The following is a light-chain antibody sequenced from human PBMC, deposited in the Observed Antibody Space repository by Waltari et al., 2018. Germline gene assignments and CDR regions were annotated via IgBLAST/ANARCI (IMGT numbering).Light chain of an antibody. Sequence: EIVLTQSPATLSLSPGERATLSCRASQSVMTYLAWYHQGPGQSPRLLIYEASNRAPGIAARFSGSGSGSDFTLTISSLEPEDSAVYYCQQGTFGPGTKVDI. J-gene: IGKJ3*01. V-gene: IGKV3-11*01. CDR1: QSVMTY. CDR2: EAS. CDR3: QQGT.